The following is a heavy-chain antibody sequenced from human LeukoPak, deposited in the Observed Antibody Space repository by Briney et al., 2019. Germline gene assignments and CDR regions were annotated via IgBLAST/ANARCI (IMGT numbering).Heavy chain of an antibody. Sequence: VASVKVSCKASGYSFTGYYIHWVRQDPGQGLEWMGWINPNSGGTNYAQKFRGRVTMTRDTSISTAYMELSRLRSDDTAAYFCARGPDIRFLEWLPPFDYWGQGTLVTVSS. D-gene: IGHD3-3*01. V-gene: IGHV1-2*02. J-gene: IGHJ4*02. CDR1: GYSFTGYY. CDR2: INPNSGGT. CDR3: ARGPDIRFLEWLPPFDY.